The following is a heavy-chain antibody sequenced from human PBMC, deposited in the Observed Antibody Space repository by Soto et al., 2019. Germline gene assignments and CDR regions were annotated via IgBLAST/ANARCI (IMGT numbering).Heavy chain of an antibody. CDR2: ISAYNGNT. CDR3: ARVPGIAVAGSDFDY. J-gene: IGHJ4*02. V-gene: IGHV1-18*01. Sequence: QVQLVQSGAEVKKPGASVKVSCKASGYTFTSYGISWVRQAPGQGLEWMGWISAYNGNTNYAQKLQGRVTMTTQSSTSTAYMQLRSLRSDDKAVYDCARVPGIAVAGSDFDYWGQGTLVTVSS. D-gene: IGHD6-19*01. CDR1: GYTFTSYG.